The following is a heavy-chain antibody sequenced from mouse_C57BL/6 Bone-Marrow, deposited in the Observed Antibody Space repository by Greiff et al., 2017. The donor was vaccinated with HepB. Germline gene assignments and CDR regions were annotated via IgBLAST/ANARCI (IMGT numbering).Heavy chain of an antibody. CDR2: ISYDGSN. CDR3: ARRGYYDYDVGGYYYAMDY. Sequence: VQLQESGPGLVKPSQSLSLTCSVTGYSITSGYYWNWIRQFPGNKLEWMGYISYDGSNNYNPSLKNRISITRDTSKNQFFLKLNSVTTEDTATYYCARRGYYDYDVGGYYYAMDYWGQGTSVTVSS. CDR1: GYSITSGYY. J-gene: IGHJ4*01. V-gene: IGHV3-6*01. D-gene: IGHD2-4*01.